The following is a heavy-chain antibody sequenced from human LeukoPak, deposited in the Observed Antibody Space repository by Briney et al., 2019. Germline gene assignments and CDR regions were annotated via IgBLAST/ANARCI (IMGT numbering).Heavy chain of an antibody. Sequence: ASVKVSCKASGGTFSSYAISWVRQAPGQGLEWMGGIIPIFGTTNYAQKFQDRVTITADKSTSTAYMELSSLRSDDTAVYYCARERTPGSGYGVDYWGQGTVVTVSS. CDR2: IIPIFGTT. CDR3: ARERTPGSGYGVDY. J-gene: IGHJ4*02. CDR1: GGTFSSYA. D-gene: IGHD6-25*01. V-gene: IGHV1-69*06.